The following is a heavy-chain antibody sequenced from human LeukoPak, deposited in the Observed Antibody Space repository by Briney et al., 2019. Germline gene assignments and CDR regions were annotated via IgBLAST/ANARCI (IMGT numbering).Heavy chain of an antibody. J-gene: IGHJ4*02. CDR3: ARAGRHYDSSGYYSFDY. V-gene: IGHV4-59*01. D-gene: IGHD3-22*01. Sequence: PSETLSLTCTVSGGSISSYYWSWIRQPPGKGLEWIGYIYYSGSTNYNPSLKSRVNISVDTSKNQFSLKLSSVTAADTAVYYCARAGRHYDSSGYYSFDYWGQGTLVSVSS. CDR2: IYYSGST. CDR1: GGSISSYY.